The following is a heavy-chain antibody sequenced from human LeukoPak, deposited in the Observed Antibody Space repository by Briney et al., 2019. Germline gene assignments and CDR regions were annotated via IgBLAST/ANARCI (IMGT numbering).Heavy chain of an antibody. CDR3: AKASGGPFDY. V-gene: IGHV3-30-3*01. D-gene: IGHD3-10*01. CDR1: GFTFSTYA. CDR2: ISYDGSNK. Sequence: GGSLRLSCAASGFTFSTYALHWVRQAPGKGLEWVAVISYDGSNKYYADPVQGRFTISRDNSKNTLYLQMNSLRAEDTAVYYCAKASGGPFDYWGQGTLVTVSS. J-gene: IGHJ4*02.